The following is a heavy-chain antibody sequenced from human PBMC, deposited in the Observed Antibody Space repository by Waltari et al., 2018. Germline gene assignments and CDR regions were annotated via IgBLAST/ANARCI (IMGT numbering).Heavy chain of an antibody. CDR3: ARGGDYGGNPFDY. CDR1: GGSISSYY. J-gene: IGHJ4*02. D-gene: IGHD4-17*01. CDR2: IYTSGST. Sequence: QVQLQESGPGLVKPSETLSLTCTVSGGSISSYYWSWIRQPPGKGLEWIGRIYTSGSTNYNPSLKSRVTISVDTSKNQFSLKLSSVTAADTAVYYCARGGDYGGNPFDYWGQGTLVTVSS. V-gene: IGHV4-4*08.